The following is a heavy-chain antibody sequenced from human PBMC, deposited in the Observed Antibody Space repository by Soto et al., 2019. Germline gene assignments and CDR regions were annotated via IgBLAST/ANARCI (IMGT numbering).Heavy chain of an antibody. CDR1: GYSFTSYW. Sequence: GESLKISCKGSGYSFTSYWIGWVRQMPGKGLEWMGIIYPGDSDTRYSPSSQGQVTISADKSISTAYLQWSSLKASDTAMYYCARESNYPSYYYYGMDVWGQGTTVTVSS. V-gene: IGHV5-51*01. CDR3: ARESNYPSYYYYGMDV. J-gene: IGHJ6*02. CDR2: IYPGDSDT. D-gene: IGHD3-10*01.